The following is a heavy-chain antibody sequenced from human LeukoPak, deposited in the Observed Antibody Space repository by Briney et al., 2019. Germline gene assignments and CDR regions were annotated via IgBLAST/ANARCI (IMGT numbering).Heavy chain of an antibody. CDR2: MNPNSGNT. CDR3: ARGGLRFICSDH. V-gene: IGHV1-8*01. D-gene: IGHD5-12*01. Sequence: ASVKVSCKASGYTFTSYDINWVRQATGQGLEWMGWMNPNSGNTGYAQKFQGRVTTTRNTSISTAYMELSSLRSEDTAVYYCARGGLRFICSDHWGQGTLVTVSS. CDR1: GYTFTSYD. J-gene: IGHJ4*02.